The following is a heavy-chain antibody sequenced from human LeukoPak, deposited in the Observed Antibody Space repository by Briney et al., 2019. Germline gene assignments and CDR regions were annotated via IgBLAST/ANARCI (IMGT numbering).Heavy chain of an antibody. Sequence: GRSLRLSCAASGFTFSSYGMHWVRQAPGKGLEWVAVISYDGSNKYYADSVKGRFSRDNSKNTLCLQMNSLRAEDTAVYYCAKGPRYCSGGSCDLSQDCWGQGTLVTVSS. CDR2: ISYDGSNK. V-gene: IGHV3-30*18. CDR1: GFTFSSYG. J-gene: IGHJ4*02. CDR3: AKGPRYCSGGSCDLSQDC. D-gene: IGHD2-15*01.